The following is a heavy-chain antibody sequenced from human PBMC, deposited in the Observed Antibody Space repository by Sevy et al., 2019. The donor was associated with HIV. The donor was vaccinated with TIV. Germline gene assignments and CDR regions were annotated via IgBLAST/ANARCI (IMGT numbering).Heavy chain of an antibody. Sequence: GGSLRLSCAASEFTFSIYAMSWVRQAPGKGLEWVSVISITGGSTYYADSVKGRFTISRDNSKNTLYLQMNTLRAEDTAVYYCAKDRVSGTYYTGDFDYWGQGTLVTVSS. CDR3: AKDRVSGTYYTGDFDY. J-gene: IGHJ4*02. D-gene: IGHD3-10*01. V-gene: IGHV3-23*01. CDR1: EFTFSIYA. CDR2: ISITGGST.